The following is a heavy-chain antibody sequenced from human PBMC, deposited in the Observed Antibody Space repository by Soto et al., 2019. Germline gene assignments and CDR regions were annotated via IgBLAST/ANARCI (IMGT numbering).Heavy chain of an antibody. CDR3: ARQAYDILTGYYLRYFDY. D-gene: IGHD3-9*01. J-gene: IGHJ4*02. V-gene: IGHV3-30-3*01. Sequence: QVQLVESGGGVVQPGKSLRLSCAASGFTFSSYAMHWVRQAPGKGLEWVAVISYDGSNKYYADSVKGRFTISRDNSKNTLYLQMNRLRAEDTAVYYCARQAYDILTGYYLRYFDYWGQGTLVTVSS. CDR2: ISYDGSNK. CDR1: GFTFSSYA.